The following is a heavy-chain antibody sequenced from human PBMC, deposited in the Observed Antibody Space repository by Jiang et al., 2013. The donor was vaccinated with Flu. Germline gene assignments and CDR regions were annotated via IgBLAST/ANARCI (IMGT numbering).Heavy chain of an antibody. CDR2: IWYDGSNK. D-gene: IGHD3-10*01. J-gene: IGHJ3*02. V-gene: IGHV3-33*01. CDR3: ARDFDYGSVLPDAFDI. Sequence: GKGLEWVAVIWYDGSNKYYADSVKGRFTISRDNSKNTLYLQMNSLRAEDTAVYYCARDFDYGSVLPDAFDIWGQGTMVTVSS.